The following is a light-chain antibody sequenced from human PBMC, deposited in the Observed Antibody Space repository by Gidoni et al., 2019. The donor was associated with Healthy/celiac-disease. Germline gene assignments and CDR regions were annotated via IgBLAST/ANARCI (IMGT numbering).Light chain of an antibody. CDR1: QSVSSY. J-gene: IGKJ3*01. Sequence: EIVLTQSPATLSLSPGERATLSCRASQSVSSYLAWYQQKPGQAPRLLIYDASNRATGIPARLSGSGAGTDFTLTISSLEPEDFAVYYCQQRSNWPPVFTFGPGTKVDSK. V-gene: IGKV3-11*01. CDR2: DAS. CDR3: QQRSNWPPVFT.